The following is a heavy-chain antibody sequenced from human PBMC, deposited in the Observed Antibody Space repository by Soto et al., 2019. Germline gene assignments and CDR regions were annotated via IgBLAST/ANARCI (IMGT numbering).Heavy chain of an antibody. V-gene: IGHV1-69*19. CDR3: ATGRIVVVGSRAYYGMDV. J-gene: IGHJ6*02. Sequence: QLQLAQSGADVKKAGSSVKVSCKASGGTLSNSAFSWVRQAPGQGLEWMGGIIPAFGIVNYAQKFQDRVTITADESTSTAYMELRSLRSEDTAVYFCATGRIVVVGSRAYYGMDVWGQGTTVTV. CDR1: GGTLSNSA. CDR2: IIPAFGIV. D-gene: IGHD3-22*01.